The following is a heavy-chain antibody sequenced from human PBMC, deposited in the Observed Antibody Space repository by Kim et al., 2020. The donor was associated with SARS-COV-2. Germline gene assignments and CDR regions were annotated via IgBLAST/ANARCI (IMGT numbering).Heavy chain of an antibody. J-gene: IGHJ4*02. Sequence: GGSLRLSCSASGFTFSNYAMHWVRQAPGKGLEYVSGISSNGGSTYYADSVKDRFIISRDNSQNTLYLQMSSLRSEDTAVYYCVKERTSGWYDFDYWGQGTLVTVS. CDR3: VKERTSGWYDFDY. CDR1: GFTFSNYA. V-gene: IGHV3-64D*06. D-gene: IGHD6-19*01. CDR2: ISSNGGST.